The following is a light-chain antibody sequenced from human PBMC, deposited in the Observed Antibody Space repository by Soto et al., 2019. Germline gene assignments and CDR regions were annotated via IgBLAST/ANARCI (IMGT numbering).Light chain of an antibody. CDR2: EVS. CDR3: SSYSITTAYL. CDR1: SSDVGGYDH. J-gene: IGLJ1*01. Sequence: QSALWQPPSVSGSPGQSVTISCTGTSSDVGGYDHVSWYQLHPGKDPKLMVFEVSNRPSGVSYRFSGSKSGNTASLTISGLQAEEEADYFCSSYSITTAYLFGTGTKV. V-gene: IGLV2-14*01.